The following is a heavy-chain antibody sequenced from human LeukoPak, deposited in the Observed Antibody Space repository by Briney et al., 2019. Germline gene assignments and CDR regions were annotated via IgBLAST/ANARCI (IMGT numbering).Heavy chain of an antibody. CDR2: IYSDGST. J-gene: IGHJ3*02. D-gene: IGHD1-26*01. Sequence: GGSLRLSCTVSGFTVSSNYMSWVRQAPGKGLEWVSEIYSDGSTYYAASVKGRFSISRDNSKNTVYLQMNSLRVEDTAVYYCARELREHGVFDIWGQGTMVTVSS. CDR1: GFTVSSNY. CDR3: ARELREHGVFDI. V-gene: IGHV3-53*01.